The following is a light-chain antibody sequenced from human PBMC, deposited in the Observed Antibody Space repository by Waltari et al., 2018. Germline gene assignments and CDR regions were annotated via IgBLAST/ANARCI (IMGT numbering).Light chain of an antibody. J-gene: IGKJ4*01. V-gene: IGKV1-NL1*01. Sequence: DIQMTQSPSSLSASVGDRVTITCRASQGISNSLAWYLQKPGKAPKLLLYAASILESGVPPRFSGSGSGTDYTLIITSLQPEDFATYYCQQYYTTPLTFGGGTKVEI. CDR1: QGISNS. CDR3: QQYYTTPLT. CDR2: AAS.